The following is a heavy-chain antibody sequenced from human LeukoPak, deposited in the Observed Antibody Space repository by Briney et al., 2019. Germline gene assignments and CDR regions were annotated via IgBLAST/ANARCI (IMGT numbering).Heavy chain of an antibody. CDR2: ISYDGSNK. J-gene: IGHJ4*02. CDR1: GFTFSSYG. CDR3: AKDREAITIFGVDPNYFDY. V-gene: IGHV3-30*18. Sequence: GGSLRLSCAASGFTFSSYGMHWVRQAPGKGLEWVAVISYDGSNKYYADSVKGRFTISRDNSKNTLYLQMNSLRAEDTAVYYCAKDREAITIFGVDPNYFDYWGQGTLVTVSS. D-gene: IGHD3-3*01.